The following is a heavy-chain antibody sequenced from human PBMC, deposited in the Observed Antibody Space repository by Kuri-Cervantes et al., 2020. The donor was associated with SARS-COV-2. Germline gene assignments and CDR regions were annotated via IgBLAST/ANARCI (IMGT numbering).Heavy chain of an antibody. CDR3: AKVGLAQNDFWSGYYTG. J-gene: IGHJ4*02. V-gene: IGHV3-23*05. CDR2: VYSSDGRT. D-gene: IGHD3-3*01. Sequence: GESLKISCAASGCRFSNYAMSWVRQAPGRGLEWVAVVYSSDGRTYYADSAKGRFSISRDNSKNTVYLQMNSLRVEDTAVYYCAKVGLAQNDFWSGYYTGWGQGTLVTVSS. CDR1: GCRFSNYA.